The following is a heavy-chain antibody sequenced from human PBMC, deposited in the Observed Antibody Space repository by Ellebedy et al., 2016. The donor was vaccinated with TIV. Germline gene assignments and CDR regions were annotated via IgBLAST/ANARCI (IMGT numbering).Heavy chain of an antibody. V-gene: IGHV3-23*01. CDR2: ISGSGDTT. J-gene: IGHJ4*02. Sequence: GESLKISCATSGFTFSNYPMNWVRQAPGKGLEWVSTISGSGDTTYYADSVRGRFSISSDNSKNTVFLEMNSLRAEDTATYYCTRRAGGWGHLDYWGQGTLVTVSS. CDR1: GFTFSNYP. CDR3: TRRAGGWGHLDY. D-gene: IGHD2-8*02.